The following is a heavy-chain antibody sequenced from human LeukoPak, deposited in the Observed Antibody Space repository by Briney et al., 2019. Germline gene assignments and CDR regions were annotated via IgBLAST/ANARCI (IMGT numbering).Heavy chain of an antibody. D-gene: IGHD2-2*01. CDR3: TRDIVSISQPYYFDY. CDR2: IRSQAYSGTT. V-gene: IGHV3-49*04. Sequence: PGGSLRLSCTASGFTFGYHAINWVRQAPGGGLEGVGFIRSQAYSGTTEYATSVKDRFTISRDDSKSIAYLQMNSLKTEDTAVYYCTRDIVSISQPYYFDYWGQGTLVTVSS. CDR1: GFTFGYHA. J-gene: IGHJ4*02.